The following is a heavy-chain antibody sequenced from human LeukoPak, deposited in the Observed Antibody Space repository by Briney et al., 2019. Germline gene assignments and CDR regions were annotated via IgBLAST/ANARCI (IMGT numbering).Heavy chain of an antibody. D-gene: IGHD5-18*01. CDR2: ITSSSSYT. J-gene: IGHJ4*02. V-gene: IGHV3-11*03. CDR1: GFTFSDYG. Sequence: GGSLRLSCAASGFTFSDYGMHWVRQPPGQGLEWVSYITSSSSYTNYADSVKGRFTISRDNAKNSFYLQMNSLRAEDTAMYYCARQIRGYSGYFDYWGQGSLVTVSS. CDR3: ARQIRGYSGYFDY.